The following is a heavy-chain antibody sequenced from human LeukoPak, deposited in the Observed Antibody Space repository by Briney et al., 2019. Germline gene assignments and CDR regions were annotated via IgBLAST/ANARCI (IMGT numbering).Heavy chain of an antibody. Sequence: PGGSLRLSCAASGFTFSSYSMNWVRQAPGKGLEWVSSISSSSSYIYYADSVKGRFTISRDNAKNSLYLQMNSLRAADTAVYYCAREGYSYGYDAFDIWGQGTMVTVSS. J-gene: IGHJ3*02. CDR3: AREGYSYGYDAFDI. CDR2: ISSSSSYI. V-gene: IGHV3-21*01. CDR1: GFTFSSYS. D-gene: IGHD5-18*01.